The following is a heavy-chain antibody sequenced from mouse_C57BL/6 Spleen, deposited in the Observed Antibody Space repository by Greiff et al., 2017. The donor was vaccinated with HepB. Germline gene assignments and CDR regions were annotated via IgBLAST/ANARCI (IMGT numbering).Heavy chain of an antibody. CDR2: ISYDGSN. J-gene: IGHJ3*01. V-gene: IGHV3-6*01. CDR1: GYSITSGYY. CDR3: ARGLHFAY. Sequence: EVKLQESGPGLVKPSQSLSLTCSVTGYSITSGYYWNWIRQFPGNKLEWMGYISYDGSNNYNPSLKNRISITRDPSKNQFFLKLNSVTTEDTATYYCARGLHFAYWGQGTLVTVSA.